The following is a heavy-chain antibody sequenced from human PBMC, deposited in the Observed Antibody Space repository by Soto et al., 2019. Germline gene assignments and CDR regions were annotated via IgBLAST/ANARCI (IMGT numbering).Heavy chain of an antibody. D-gene: IGHD3-3*01. CDR1: GFTLSSYA. CDR3: AKVNYDFWSGYPIYYFDY. CDR2: ISGSGGST. Sequence: PGRSMRRSCSPSGFTLSSYAMSWRRQAPGKGLEWVSAISGSGGSTYYADSVKGRFTISRDNSKNTLYLQMNSLRAEDTAVYYCAKVNYDFWSGYPIYYFDYWGQGTLVTVSS. J-gene: IGHJ4*02. V-gene: IGHV3-23*01.